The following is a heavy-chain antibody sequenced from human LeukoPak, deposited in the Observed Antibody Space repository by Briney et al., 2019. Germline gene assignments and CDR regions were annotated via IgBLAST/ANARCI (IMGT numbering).Heavy chain of an antibody. CDR3: ATIAVAGTFDY. V-gene: IGHV3-48*01. J-gene: IGHJ4*02. Sequence: QTGGSLRLSCAASGFIFSSYGMNWVRQAPGKGLEWVSYISSSGSTIFYADSVKGRFTISRDNAKNSLYLQMNSLRADDTAVYYCATIAVAGTFDYWGQGTLVTVSS. CDR2: ISSSGSTI. D-gene: IGHD6-19*01. CDR1: GFIFSSYG.